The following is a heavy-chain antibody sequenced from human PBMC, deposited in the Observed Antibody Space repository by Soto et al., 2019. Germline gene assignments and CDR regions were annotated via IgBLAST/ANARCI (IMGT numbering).Heavy chain of an antibody. CDR1: GFTFSSYG. CDR2: IWYDGSNK. Sequence: PWGSLRLSCAASGFTFSSYGMHWVRQAPGKGLEWVAVIWYDGSNKYYADSVKGRFTISRDNSKNTLYLQMNSLRAEDTAVYYCARETGRVVGDMSGYWGQGTLVTVSS. V-gene: IGHV3-33*01. D-gene: IGHD1-26*01. CDR3: ARETGRVVGDMSGY. J-gene: IGHJ4*02.